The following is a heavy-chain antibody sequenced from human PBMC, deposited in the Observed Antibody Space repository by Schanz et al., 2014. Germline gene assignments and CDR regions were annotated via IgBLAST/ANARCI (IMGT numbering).Heavy chain of an antibody. J-gene: IGHJ4*02. CDR2: ISAYNGNM. D-gene: IGHD3-22*01. CDR1: FSSFNLFG. CDR3: VRDGDERLVVIFDQ. Sequence: QVQLVQSGSALQPPFSSFLLSFPPSFSSFNLFGVSWVRQAPGQGLEWMGWISAYNGNMNYAPKFQGRVTMTTDTSTSTAYMELRNLRSDDTAVYYCVRDGDERLVVIFDQWGQGTLVTVSS. V-gene: IGHV1-18*04.